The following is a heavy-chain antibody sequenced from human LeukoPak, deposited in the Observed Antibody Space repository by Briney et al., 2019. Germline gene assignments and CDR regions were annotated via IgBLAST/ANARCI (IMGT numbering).Heavy chain of an antibody. D-gene: IGHD6-25*01. Sequence: GGSLRLSCAASGFTFRSYAMSWVRQAPGKGLEWVSAISGSGGSTYYADSVKGRFTISRDNSKSTLYLQMNSLRAEDTAVYYCATKIPQRTSFDYWGQGTLVTVSS. J-gene: IGHJ4*02. V-gene: IGHV3-23*01. CDR2: ISGSGGST. CDR3: ATKIPQRTSFDY. CDR1: GFTFRSYA.